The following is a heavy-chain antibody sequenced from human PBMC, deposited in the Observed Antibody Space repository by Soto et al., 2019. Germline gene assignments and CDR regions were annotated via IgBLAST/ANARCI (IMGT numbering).Heavy chain of an antibody. V-gene: IGHV3-23*01. D-gene: IGHD3-3*01. J-gene: IGHJ5*02. CDR3: AKDGENYDFWSGALDNWFDP. Sequence: EVQLLESGGGLVQPGGSLRLSCAASGFTFSSYAMSWVRQAPGKGLEWVSAISGSGGSTYYADSVKGRFTISRDNSKNTLYLQMNSLRAEDTAVYYCAKDGENYDFWSGALDNWFDPWGQGTLATVSS. CDR2: ISGSGGST. CDR1: GFTFSSYA.